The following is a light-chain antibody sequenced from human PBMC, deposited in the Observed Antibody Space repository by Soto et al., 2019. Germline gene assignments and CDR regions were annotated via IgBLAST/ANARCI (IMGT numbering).Light chain of an antibody. Sequence: QSVLAQPPSVSGAPGQRVTMSCTGSTSNIGAGYDVHWYQHLPGTAPKLLIYGNSNRPSGVPDRFSGSQSGTSASLVITGLQTEDEADYYCQTYDSNLNVVFGGGTKVTVL. CDR2: GNS. CDR3: QTYDSNLNVV. CDR1: TSNIGAGYD. J-gene: IGLJ2*01. V-gene: IGLV1-40*01.